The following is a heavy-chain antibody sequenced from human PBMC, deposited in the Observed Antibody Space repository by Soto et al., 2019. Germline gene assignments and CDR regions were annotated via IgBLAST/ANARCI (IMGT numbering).Heavy chain of an antibody. Sequence: GGSLRLSCAASGFTFSSYWMHWVRQAPGKGLVWVSRINSDGSSTSYADSVKGRFTISRDNAKNTLYLQMNSLRAEDTAVYYCARYGTYYDFWSGLEVYYFDYWGQGTLVTVSS. CDR1: GFTFSSYW. D-gene: IGHD3-3*01. J-gene: IGHJ4*02. CDR2: INSDGSST. CDR3: ARYGTYYDFWSGLEVYYFDY. V-gene: IGHV3-74*01.